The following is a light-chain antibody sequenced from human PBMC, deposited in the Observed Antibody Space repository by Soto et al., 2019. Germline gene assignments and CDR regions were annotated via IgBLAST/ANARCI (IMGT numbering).Light chain of an antibody. CDR1: QSVSNSY. J-gene: IGKJ4*01. CDR2: GAS. CDR3: EQYCSAPLT. Sequence: IVLTQSPGTLSLSPGERATLSCRASQSVSNSYLAWYQQRPRQATRLLISGASSRATGIPDRFSGSGSGTDFTLTISRLEPEDFAVYYCEQYCSAPLTFGRGTKVEIK. V-gene: IGKV3-20*01.